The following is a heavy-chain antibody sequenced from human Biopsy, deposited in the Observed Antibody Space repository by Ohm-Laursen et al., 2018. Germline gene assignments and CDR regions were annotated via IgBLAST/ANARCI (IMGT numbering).Heavy chain of an antibody. D-gene: IGHD3-3*01. CDR1: GGSIISYY. CDR3: ARTPRDSFWSGSYKRGLWFDP. J-gene: IGHJ5*02. Sequence: SDTLSLTCSVSGGSIISYYWTWIRQPPGKRLEWIGHVYNGGITNYNPSLKSRVTISKDTSKNQFSLQVNSVTAADTAVYYCARTPRDSFWSGSYKRGLWFDPWGQGTLVSVSS. CDR2: VYNGGIT. V-gene: IGHV4-59*07.